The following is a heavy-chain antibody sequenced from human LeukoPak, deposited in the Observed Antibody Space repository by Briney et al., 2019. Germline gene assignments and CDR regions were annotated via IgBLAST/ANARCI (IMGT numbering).Heavy chain of an antibody. Sequence: PGGSLRLSCAASGFTFSSFGMNWVRQAPGKGLEWVSGISASGSSRYYADSVKGRFTISRDNSNNTLYLQMNSLRGEDTAVYYCARGGFYYHYYFDFWGQGTLVTVSS. CDR1: GFTFSSFG. V-gene: IGHV3-23*01. CDR3: ARGGFYYHYYFDF. CDR2: ISASGSSR. J-gene: IGHJ4*02. D-gene: IGHD3-22*01.